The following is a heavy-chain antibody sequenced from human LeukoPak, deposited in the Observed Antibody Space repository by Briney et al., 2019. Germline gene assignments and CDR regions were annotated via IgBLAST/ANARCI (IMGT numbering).Heavy chain of an antibody. J-gene: IGHJ4*02. CDR2: IKHDGSEK. D-gene: IGHD3-3*01. Sequence: GGSLRLSCAASGFAFSSYWMSWVRQAPGKGLEWVANIKHDGSEKYYVDSVKGRFTISRDNVKNSLYLQVNSLRAEDTAVYYCARSPTYYDFWSGYKFIDYWGQGTLVTVSS. V-gene: IGHV3-7*03. CDR3: ARSPTYYDFWSGYKFIDY. CDR1: GFAFSSYW.